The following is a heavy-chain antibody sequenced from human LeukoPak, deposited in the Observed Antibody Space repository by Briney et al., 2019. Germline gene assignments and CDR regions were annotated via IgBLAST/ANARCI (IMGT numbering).Heavy chain of an antibody. Sequence: ASVKVSCKASGYTFTSYDINWVRQATGQGPEWMGWMSPNSGNTGYAQNFQGRVTMTSDTSISTAYMGLSSLRSEDTAVYYCARAPPNWGFDYWGQGILVTVSS. CDR3: ARAPPNWGFDY. J-gene: IGHJ4*02. V-gene: IGHV1-8*01. CDR1: GYTFTSYD. CDR2: MSPNSGNT. D-gene: IGHD7-27*01.